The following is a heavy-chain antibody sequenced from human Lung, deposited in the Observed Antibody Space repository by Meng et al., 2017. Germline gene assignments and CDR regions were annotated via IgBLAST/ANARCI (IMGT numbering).Heavy chain of an antibody. CDR1: GYTLTGYS. CDR3: ARFDPRAY. D-gene: IGHD3-9*01. CDR2: INPNSGVT. Sequence: QVHLVQSGAELTNTGASVKVSCKASGYTLTGYSIHWVRQAPGPGLEWMGRINPNSGVTNYAQKFEGRVTMTRDTSISTAYMELSRLRSDDTAVYYCARFDPRAYWGQGTLVTVSS. J-gene: IGHJ4*02. V-gene: IGHV1-2*06.